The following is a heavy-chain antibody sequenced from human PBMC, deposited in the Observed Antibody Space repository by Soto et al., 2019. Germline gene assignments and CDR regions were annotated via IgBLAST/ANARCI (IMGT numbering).Heavy chain of an antibody. D-gene: IGHD2-15*01. J-gene: IGHJ4*02. CDR3: ARENCSGGSCWYYFDY. Sequence: QVQLVQSGAEVKKPGASVKVSCKASGYTFTSYYMHWVRQAPGQGLEWMGIINPSGGSTSYAQKFQGRVTMTRDTSTSTVYMELSSMRSEDTAVYYCARENCSGGSCWYYFDYWGKGTLVTVSS. CDR1: GYTFTSYY. CDR2: INPSGGST. V-gene: IGHV1-46*01.